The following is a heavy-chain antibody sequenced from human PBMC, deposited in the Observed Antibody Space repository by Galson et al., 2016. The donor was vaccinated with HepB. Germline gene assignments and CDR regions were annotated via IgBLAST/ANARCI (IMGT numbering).Heavy chain of an antibody. CDR2: KSYSGST. CDR1: GGPISSSDYY. J-gene: IGHJ3*01. CDR3: ARHEAQGFTLDAFDV. D-gene: IGHD2-15*01. V-gene: IGHV4-39*01. Sequence: SETLSLTCTVSGGPISSSDYYWGWIRQPPGKGLEWIGSKSYSGSTYYNRSLKSRVTMSVDSSKNQFSLTLTSVTAADTGVYYCARHEAQGFTLDAFDVWGQGAMATVSS.